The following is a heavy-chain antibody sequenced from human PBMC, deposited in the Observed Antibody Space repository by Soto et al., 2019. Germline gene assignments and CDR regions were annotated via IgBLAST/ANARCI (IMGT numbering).Heavy chain of an antibody. Sequence: PSETLSLTCTVSGGSISSYYWSWIRQPPGKGLEWIGYIYYSGSTNYNPSLKSRVTISVDTSKNQFSLKLSSVTAADTAVYYCARGEYGSGSPFHYYYYYMDVWGKATTVTVSS. D-gene: IGHD3-10*01. CDR2: IYYSGST. V-gene: IGHV4-59*01. J-gene: IGHJ6*03. CDR3: ARGEYGSGSPFHYYYYYMDV. CDR1: GGSISSYY.